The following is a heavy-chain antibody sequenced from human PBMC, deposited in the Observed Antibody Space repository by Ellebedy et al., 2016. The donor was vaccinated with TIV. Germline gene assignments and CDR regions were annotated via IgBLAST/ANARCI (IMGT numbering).Heavy chain of an antibody. D-gene: IGHD4-17*01. Sequence: GESLKISCAASGFSFSDYSMNWFRQAPGKGLEWVSYITSSSNIIYYADSVRGRFTISRDNARNSLYLQIDSLRAEDTAVYYCARDPWTDEYHDYGAFDVWGQGTFVTVSS. V-gene: IGHV3-48*01. CDR1: GFSFSDYS. CDR3: ARDPWTDEYHDYGAFDV. J-gene: IGHJ3*01. CDR2: ITSSSNII.